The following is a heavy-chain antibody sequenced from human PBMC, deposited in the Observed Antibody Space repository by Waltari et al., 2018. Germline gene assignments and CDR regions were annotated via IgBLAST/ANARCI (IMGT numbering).Heavy chain of an antibody. J-gene: IGHJ4*02. D-gene: IGHD3-22*01. CDR2: IYYSGST. CDR3: ARKRYYYDSSGYYYSGDGYDY. CDR1: GGSISSGDYY. V-gene: IGHV4-30-4*08. Sequence: QVQLQESGPGLVKPSQTLSLTCTVSGGSISSGDYYWSWIRQPPGTGLEWIGYIYYSGSTYYNPSLKSRVTISVDTSKNQFSLKLSSVTAADTAVYYCARKRYYYDSSGYYYSGDGYDYWGQGTLVTVSS.